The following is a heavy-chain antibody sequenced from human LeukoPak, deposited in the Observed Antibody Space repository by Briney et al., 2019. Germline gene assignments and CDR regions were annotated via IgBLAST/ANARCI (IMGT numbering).Heavy chain of an antibody. D-gene: IGHD2-15*01. Sequence: SETLSLTCAVYGGSFSGYYWSWIRQPPGKGLEWIGEINHSGSTNYNPSLKSRVTISVDTSKNQFSLKLSSVTAADTAVYYCASVCSGGSCYSLFYMDVWGKGTTVTISS. V-gene: IGHV4-34*01. CDR2: INHSGST. CDR1: GGSFSGYY. CDR3: ASVCSGGSCYSLFYMDV. J-gene: IGHJ6*03.